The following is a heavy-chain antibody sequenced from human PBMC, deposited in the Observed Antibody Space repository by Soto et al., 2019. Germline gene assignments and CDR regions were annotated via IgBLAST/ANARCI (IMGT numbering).Heavy chain of an antibody. J-gene: IGHJ4*02. CDR2: ISVSGGST. CDR3: ARQADDIAAAGRLDY. V-gene: IGHV3-23*01. Sequence: GGSLRLSCAASGFTFSNYAMSWVRQAPGKGLEWVSSISVSGGSTYYADSVKGRFTISRDNSKNTLYLQWSSLKASDTAMYYCARQADDIAAAGRLDYWGQGTLVTVSS. CDR1: GFTFSNYA. D-gene: IGHD6-13*01.